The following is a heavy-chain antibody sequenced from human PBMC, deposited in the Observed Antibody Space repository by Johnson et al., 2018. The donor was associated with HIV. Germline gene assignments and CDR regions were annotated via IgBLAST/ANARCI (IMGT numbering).Heavy chain of an antibody. J-gene: IGHJ3*02. V-gene: IGHV3-66*01. CDR2: IYSGGST. Sequence: VQLVESGGGVVQPGGSLRLSCAASGFTVSSNYMSWVRQAPGKGLEWVSIIYSGGSTYYADSVKGRFTISRDNSKNTLHLQMTSLRAEDTAVYYCAKDGATRAFDIWGQGTMVTVSS. CDR3: AKDGATRAFDI. D-gene: IGHD1-26*01. CDR1: GFTVSSNY.